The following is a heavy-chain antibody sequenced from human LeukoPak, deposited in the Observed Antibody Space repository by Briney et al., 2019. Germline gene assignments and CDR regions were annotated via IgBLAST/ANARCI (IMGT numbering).Heavy chain of an antibody. D-gene: IGHD3-10*01. CDR3: ARGEYYGSGSYYPGDY. Sequence: SETLSLTCTVSGGSISSGGYYWSWIRQHPGKGLEWIGYIHNSGSTYYNPSLKSPVSISVDTSKSHFSLRLSSVTAADTAVYYCARGEYYGSGSYYPGDYWGQGTLVTVSS. V-gene: IGHV4-31*01. CDR1: GGSISSGGYY. J-gene: IGHJ4*02. CDR2: IHNSGST.